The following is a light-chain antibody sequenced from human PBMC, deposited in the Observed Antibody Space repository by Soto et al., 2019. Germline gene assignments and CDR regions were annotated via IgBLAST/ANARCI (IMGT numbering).Light chain of an antibody. V-gene: IGKV3-15*01. CDR1: QSISSSY. J-gene: IGKJ1*01. CDR3: QQYNHWPRS. CDR2: GAS. Sequence: QSTVFASRRERANLWWMAIQSISSSYLAWYQQKPGQAPRLLIYGASTRATGIPARFIGRGSGTEFIRTRSSLHSEDFVPNYCQQYNHWPRSFCQGTKLDIK.